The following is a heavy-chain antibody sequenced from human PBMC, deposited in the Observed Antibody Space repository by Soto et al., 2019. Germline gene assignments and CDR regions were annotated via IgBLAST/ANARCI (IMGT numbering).Heavy chain of an antibody. CDR3: TRGPFRASAMDV. V-gene: IGHV1-69*10. D-gene: IGHD3-10*01. Sequence: ASVKVSCKTSGDNFKKNVFTWVRQAPGQGLEWMGGTIPALGKTHYIEKFQGRVTITVDDATRTVYMEVRDLTSEDTAIYYCTRGPFRASAMDVWPQRTTVTVP. CDR2: TIPALGKT. J-gene: IGHJ6*02. CDR1: GDNFKKNV.